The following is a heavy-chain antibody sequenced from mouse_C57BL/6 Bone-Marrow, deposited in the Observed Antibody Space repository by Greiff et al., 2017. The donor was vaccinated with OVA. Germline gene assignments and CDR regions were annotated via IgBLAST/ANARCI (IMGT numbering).Heavy chain of an antibody. D-gene: IGHD2-14*01. CDR2: IDPETGGT. Sequence: VQLQQSGAELVRPGASVTLSCKASGYTFTDYEMHWVKQTPVHGLEWIGAIDPETGGTAYTQKFKGKAILTADKSSSTAYMELRSLTSEDSAVYYCTRWGTLDYWGQGTTLTVSS. CDR1: GYTFTDYE. CDR3: TRWGTLDY. V-gene: IGHV1-15*01. J-gene: IGHJ2*01.